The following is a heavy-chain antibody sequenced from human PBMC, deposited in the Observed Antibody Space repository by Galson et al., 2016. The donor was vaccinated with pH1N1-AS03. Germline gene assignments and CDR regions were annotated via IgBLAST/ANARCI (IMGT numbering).Heavy chain of an antibody. D-gene: IGHD3-10*01. Sequence: SLRLSCAASGFTFGGYWMHWVRQGPGKGLEWVSHIHTDGSRTTYADSVKGRFTISRDNAKNTLYLQMSSLRAEDTAVYYCARVYYYGLAGSYSLDYWGQGTLVTVSS. CDR2: IHTDGSRT. V-gene: IGHV3-74*01. CDR1: GFTFGGYW. CDR3: ARVYYYGLAGSYSLDY. J-gene: IGHJ4*02.